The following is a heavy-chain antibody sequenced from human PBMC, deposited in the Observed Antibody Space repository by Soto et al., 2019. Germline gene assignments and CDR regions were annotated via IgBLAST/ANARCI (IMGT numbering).Heavy chain of an antibody. CDR2: SSPRGDTI. CDR3: AKVIYYNVDQPDNLES. Sequence: GGYLRLSCVASGFSLANYPMNWVRQTPGKGLEWISYSSPRGDTIYYADSVEGRFTISRDNARNSLSLHMSSLRDEDSALYYFAKVIYYNVDQPDNLESWGQGAPVT. J-gene: IGHJ4*02. CDR1: GFSLANYP. D-gene: IGHD3-3*01. V-gene: IGHV3-48*02.